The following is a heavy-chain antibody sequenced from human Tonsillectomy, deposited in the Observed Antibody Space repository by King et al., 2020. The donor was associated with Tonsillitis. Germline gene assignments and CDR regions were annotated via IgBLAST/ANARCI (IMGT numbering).Heavy chain of an antibody. CDR2: ISSSSSYI. V-gene: IGHV3-21*01. J-gene: IGHJ6*02. D-gene: IGHD3-22*01. CDR3: ARSYYYDRSGYRDDNYGMDV. Sequence: QLVQSGGGLVKPGGSLRLSCAASGFTFSSYSMNWVRQAPGKGLEWVSSISSSSSYIYYADSVKGRFTISRHNAKNLLYLQMNSLRAEDTAVYYCARSYYYDRSGYRDDNYGMDVWGQGTTVTVSS. CDR1: GFTFSSYS.